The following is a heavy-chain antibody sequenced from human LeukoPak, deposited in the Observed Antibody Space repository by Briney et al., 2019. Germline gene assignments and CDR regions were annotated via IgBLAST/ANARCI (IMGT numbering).Heavy chain of an antibody. CDR1: GFTFSDYY. D-gene: IGHD3-10*01. CDR3: ARERTYYYGSGSYSSYDY. J-gene: IGHJ4*02. CDR2: ISSSGSTI. Sequence: PGGSLRLSCAASGFTFSDYYMSWIRQAPGKGLEWVSYISSSGSTIYYADSVKGRFTISRDNAKNSLYLQMNSLRAEDTAVYYCARERTYYYGSGSYSSYDYWGQGTLVTVSS. V-gene: IGHV3-11*01.